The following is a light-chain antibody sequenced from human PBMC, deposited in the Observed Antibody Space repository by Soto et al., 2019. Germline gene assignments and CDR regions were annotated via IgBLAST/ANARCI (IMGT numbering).Light chain of an antibody. Sequence: EIVMTQSPATLSVSPGERATLSCRASQSVSSSLAWYQQKPGQAPRLLIYGASTRATGIPARFSGSGSGTEFTLTISSLQSEDFAVYYCQQYYKWPPAFGQGTKVEIK. CDR1: QSVSSS. CDR2: GAS. V-gene: IGKV3-15*01. J-gene: IGKJ1*01. CDR3: QQYYKWPPA.